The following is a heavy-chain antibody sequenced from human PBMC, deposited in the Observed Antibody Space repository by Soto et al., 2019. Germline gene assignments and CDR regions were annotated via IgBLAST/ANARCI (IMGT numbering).Heavy chain of an antibody. Sequence: EVQLLESGGGLVQPGGSLRLSCAASGFTISTYSFTWVRQTPAKGLEWVSGISVTGDTTFYADSVKGRFTISRDISKNTVYLKMHSLRVEDTAVYFCAKWSGYGDLWGQGTLVTVSS. CDR1: GFTISTYS. CDR2: ISVTGDTT. V-gene: IGHV3-23*01. CDR3: AKWSGYGDL. D-gene: IGHD5-12*01. J-gene: IGHJ4*02.